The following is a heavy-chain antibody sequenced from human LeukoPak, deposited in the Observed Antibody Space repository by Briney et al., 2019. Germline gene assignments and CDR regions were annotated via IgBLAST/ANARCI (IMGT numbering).Heavy chain of an antibody. J-gene: IGHJ4*02. CDR2: INPNSGGT. D-gene: IGHD2-2*01. V-gene: IGHV1-2*02. Sequence: VASVKVSCKASGYTFTSYYMHWVRQAPGQGLEWMGWINPNSGGTNYAQKFQGRVTMTRDTSISTAYMELSRLRSDDTAVYYCARDLSSVVVPAAILGGPTDYWGQGTLVTISS. CDR3: ARDLSSVVVPAAILGGPTDY. CDR1: GYTFTSYY.